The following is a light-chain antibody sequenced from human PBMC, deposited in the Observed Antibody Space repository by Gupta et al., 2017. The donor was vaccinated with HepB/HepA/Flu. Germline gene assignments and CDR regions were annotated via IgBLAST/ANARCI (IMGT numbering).Light chain of an antibody. CDR3: NSEASSSNLRV. V-gene: IGLV3-19*01. Sequence: SSALTQDPAVSVALGQTVMITCQGDSLRSYYASWYQQKPGQAPVLVIYGKNNRPSGIPDRFSGSNSGNTASLTISGAQAEDEADYYWNSEASSSNLRVFGGGTKVTVL. J-gene: IGLJ3*02. CDR1: SLRSYY. CDR2: GKN.